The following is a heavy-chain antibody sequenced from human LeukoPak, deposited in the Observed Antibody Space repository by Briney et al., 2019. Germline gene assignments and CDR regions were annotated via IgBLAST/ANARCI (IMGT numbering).Heavy chain of an antibody. CDR3: ARAPMGTAALY. CDR2: IIPILGIA. J-gene: IGHJ4*02. V-gene: IGHV1-69*04. CDR1: GGTFSSYA. Sequence: SVKVSCKASGGTFSSYAISWVRQAPGQGLEWMGRIIPILGIANYAQKFQGRVTITADKSTSTAYMELSSLRSEDTAVYYCARAPMGTAALYWGQGTLVTVSS. D-gene: IGHD2-2*01.